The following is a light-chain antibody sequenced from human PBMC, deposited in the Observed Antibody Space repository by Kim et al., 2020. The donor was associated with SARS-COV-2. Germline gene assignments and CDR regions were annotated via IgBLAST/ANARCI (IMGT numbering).Light chain of an antibody. V-gene: IGKV1-5*01. CDR1: QGIGSW. CDR3: QQYHSDT. CDR2: DAS. J-gene: IGKJ2*01. Sequence: DIQMTQSPSTLSASVGDRVTITCRASQGIGSWLAWYQQKPGKAPKLLIFDASSLESGVPSRFSGSGSGTEFTLTISSLQPDDFATYYCQQYHSDTFGQGTKLEI.